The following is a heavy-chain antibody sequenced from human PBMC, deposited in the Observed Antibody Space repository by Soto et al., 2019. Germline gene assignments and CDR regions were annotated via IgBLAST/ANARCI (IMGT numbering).Heavy chain of an antibody. CDR2: IWYDGSNK. Sequence: ESGGGVVQPGRSLRLSCAASGFTFSSYGMHWVRQAPGKGLEWVAVIWYDGSNKYYADSVKGRFTISRDNSKNTLYLQMNSLRAEDTAVYYCASDSYDYIWGSYRNWFDPWGQGTLVTVSS. CDR3: ASDSYDYIWGSYRNWFDP. J-gene: IGHJ5*02. V-gene: IGHV3-33*01. D-gene: IGHD3-16*02. CDR1: GFTFSSYG.